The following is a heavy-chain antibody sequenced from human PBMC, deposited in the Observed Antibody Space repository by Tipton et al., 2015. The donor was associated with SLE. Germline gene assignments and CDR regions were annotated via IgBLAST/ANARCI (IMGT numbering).Heavy chain of an antibody. CDR3: ARGNYASESYYRLYMDV. CDR1: GGSISSYY. V-gene: IGHV4-59*12. D-gene: IGHD3-10*01. Sequence: GLVKPSETLSLNCTVSGGSISSYYWSWIRQPPGKGLEWIGYIYYSGSTNYNPSLKSRVTISVNTSKNQFSLRVSSVTAADTAVYYCARGNYASESYYRLYMDVWGKGTTVTVSS. J-gene: IGHJ6*03. CDR2: IYYSGST.